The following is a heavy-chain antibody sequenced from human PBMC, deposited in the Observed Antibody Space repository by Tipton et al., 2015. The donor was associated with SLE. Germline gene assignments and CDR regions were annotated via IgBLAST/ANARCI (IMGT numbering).Heavy chain of an antibody. D-gene: IGHD2-8*01. CDR3: ARTMVGRPDACDI. CDR1: GFTFSSYW. V-gene: IGHV3-74*01. CDR2: INSDGSVT. Sequence: GSLRLSCAASGFTFSSYWMHWVRRAPGKGLDWVSYINSDGSVTKYADSVKGRFTISRDNAKNTLYLQMNGLRAEDTAVYYCARTMVGRPDACDIWGRGTLVTVSS. J-gene: IGHJ3*02.